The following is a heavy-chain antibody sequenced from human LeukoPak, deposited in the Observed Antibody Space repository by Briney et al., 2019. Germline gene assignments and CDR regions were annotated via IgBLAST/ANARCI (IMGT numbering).Heavy chain of an antibody. CDR3: ARRRVRGVNRMGDMDV. CDR1: GGSFSGYY. D-gene: IGHD3-10*01. Sequence: SETLSLTCAVYGGSFSGYYWSWIRQPPGKELEWIGEINHSGSTNYNPSLESRVTISVDTSKNQFSLKLSSVTAADTAVYYCARRRVRGVNRMGDMDVWGKGTTVTVSS. J-gene: IGHJ6*03. CDR2: INHSGST. V-gene: IGHV4-34*01.